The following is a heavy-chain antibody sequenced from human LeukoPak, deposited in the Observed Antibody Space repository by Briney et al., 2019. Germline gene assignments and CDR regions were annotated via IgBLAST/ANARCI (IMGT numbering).Heavy chain of an antibody. V-gene: IGHV4-39*01. CDR1: GGSISSSSYY. CDR2: IYYSGRT. CDR3: ARHVDTAMANIDY. J-gene: IGHJ4*02. D-gene: IGHD5-18*01. Sequence: SETLSLTCTVSGGSISSSSYYWGWICQPPGKALAWIGSIYYSGRTYYNPSLKSRVTISVDTSKNQFSLKLSSVTAADTAVYYCARHVDTAMANIDYWGQGTLVTVSS.